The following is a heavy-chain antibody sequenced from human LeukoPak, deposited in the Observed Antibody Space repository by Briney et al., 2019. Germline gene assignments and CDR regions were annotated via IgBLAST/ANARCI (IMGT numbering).Heavy chain of an antibody. J-gene: IGHJ4*02. CDR1: GGSISSGGYY. CDR2: IYYSGST. D-gene: IGHD6-19*01. CDR3: ASSGYSSGWYFVY. V-gene: IGHV4-31*03. Sequence: PSETLSLTCTVSGGSISSGGYYWSWIRQHPGKGLEWIGYIYYSGSTYYNPSLKSRVTISVDTSKNQFSLKLSSVTAADTAVYYCASSGYSSGWYFVYWGQGTLVTVSS.